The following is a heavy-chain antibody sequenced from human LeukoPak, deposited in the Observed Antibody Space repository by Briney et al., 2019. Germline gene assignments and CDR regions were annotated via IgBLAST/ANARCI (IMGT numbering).Heavy chain of an antibody. CDR3: ASLLTPYHGSGGGGMDV. CDR1: GFTFSDYY. Sequence: GGSLRLSCAASGFTFSDYYMSWIRQAPGKGLERVSYISSSSSYTNYADSVKGRFTISRDNAKETLYLQMTSLRVEDTAVYSCASLLTPYHGSGGGGMDVWGQGTTVTVSS. CDR2: ISSSSSYT. V-gene: IGHV3-11*06. D-gene: IGHD3-10*01. J-gene: IGHJ6*02.